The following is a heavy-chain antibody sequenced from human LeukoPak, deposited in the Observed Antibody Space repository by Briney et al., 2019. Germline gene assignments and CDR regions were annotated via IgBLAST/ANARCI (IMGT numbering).Heavy chain of an antibody. V-gene: IGHV3-23*01. J-gene: IGHJ6*03. CDR1: GFIFTNFA. D-gene: IGHD1-1*01. CDR2: IRGSGGST. Sequence: GGSLRLSCTASGFIFTNFAMGWVRQAPGKGLEWVSTIRGSGGSTYTADSVKGRFIISRDNSKNMLYIQMNSLRAEDTAVYYCAKGAVESLDYYFYMEVWGKGTTVTVSS. CDR3: AKGAVESLDYYFYMEV.